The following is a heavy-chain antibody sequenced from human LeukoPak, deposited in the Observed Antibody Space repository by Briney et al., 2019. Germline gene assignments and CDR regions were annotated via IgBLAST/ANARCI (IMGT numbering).Heavy chain of an antibody. V-gene: IGHV4-34*01. CDR1: GGSFSGYY. Sequence: SETLSLTRAVYGGSFSGYYWSWIRQPPGKGLEWIGEINHSGSTNYNPSLKSRVTISVDTSKNQFSLKLSSVTAADTAVYYCAKLLTEDYYDYGMDVWGQGTTVTVSS. J-gene: IGHJ6*02. CDR3: AKLLTEDYYDYGMDV. D-gene: IGHD4/OR15-4a*01. CDR2: INHSGST.